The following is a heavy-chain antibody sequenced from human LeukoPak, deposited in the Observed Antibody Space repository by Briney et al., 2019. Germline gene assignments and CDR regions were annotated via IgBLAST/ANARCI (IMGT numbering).Heavy chain of an antibody. CDR1: GGSISSYY. J-gene: IGHJ6*02. Sequence: SETLSLTCTVSGGSISSYYWSWIRQPPGKGLEWIGYIYTIGSTNYNPSLKSRVTISVDTSKNQFSLKLSSLTAADTAVYYCARDRRPRAVAGAYISYGMDVWGQGTTVTVSS. CDR2: IYTIGST. D-gene: IGHD6-19*01. CDR3: ARDRRPRAVAGAYISYGMDV. V-gene: IGHV4-4*09.